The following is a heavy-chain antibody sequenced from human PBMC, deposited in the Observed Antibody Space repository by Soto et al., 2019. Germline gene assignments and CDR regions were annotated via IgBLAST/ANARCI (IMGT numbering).Heavy chain of an antibody. Sequence: QVQLQESGPGLVKPSQTLSLTCTVSGGSISSGGYYWSWIRQHPGKGLDWIGYIYYSGSTYYNPSLKSRVTISVDTSKNQFSLKLSSVTAADTAVYYCARVGRASEDILTGYDYWGQGTLVTVSS. CDR2: IYYSGST. D-gene: IGHD3-9*01. CDR1: GGSISSGGYY. CDR3: ARVGRASEDILTGYDY. V-gene: IGHV4-31*03. J-gene: IGHJ4*02.